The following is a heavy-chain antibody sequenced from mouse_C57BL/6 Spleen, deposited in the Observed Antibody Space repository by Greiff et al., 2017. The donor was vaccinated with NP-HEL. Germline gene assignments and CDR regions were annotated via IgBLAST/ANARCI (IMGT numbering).Heavy chain of an antibody. J-gene: IGHJ1*03. D-gene: IGHD2-2*01. CDR3: APMVTLNWYFDV. CDR1: GYAFSSYW. V-gene: IGHV1-80*01. Sequence: QVQLQQSGAELVKPGASVKISCKASGYAFSSYWMNWVKQRPGKGLEWIGQIYPGDGDTNYNGKFKGKATLTADKSSSTAYMQLSSLTSEDSAVYFCAPMVTLNWYFDVWGTGTTVTVSS. CDR2: IYPGDGDT.